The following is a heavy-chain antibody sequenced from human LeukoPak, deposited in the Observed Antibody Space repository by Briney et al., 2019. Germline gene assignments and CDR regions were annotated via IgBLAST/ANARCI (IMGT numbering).Heavy chain of an antibody. V-gene: IGHV1-8*01. J-gene: IGHJ6*03. CDR3: ARGRGSSWYGNYYYYYMDV. CDR1: GYTFTSYD. CDR2: MNPNSGNT. D-gene: IGHD6-13*01. Sequence: ASVKVSCKASGYTFTSYDINWVRQAPGQGLEWMGWMNPNSGNTGYAQKFQGRVTMTRNTSISTAYMELSSLRSEDTAVYYCARGRGSSWYGNYYYYYMDVWGKGTTVTVSS.